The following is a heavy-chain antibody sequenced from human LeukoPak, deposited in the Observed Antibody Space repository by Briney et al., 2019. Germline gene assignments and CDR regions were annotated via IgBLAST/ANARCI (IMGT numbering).Heavy chain of an antibody. V-gene: IGHV3-23*01. D-gene: IGHD3-3*01. CDR3: ANSIWSGYYGYFDY. CDR2: ITGSGGSA. Sequence: GSLRLSCAASGFTFSSYAMSWVRQAPGKGLEWVSAITGSGGSAYYADSVKGRFTISRDNSKNTLYLQMNSLRDEDTAVYYCANSIWSGYYGYFDYWGQGTLVTVSS. J-gene: IGHJ4*02. CDR1: GFTFSSYA.